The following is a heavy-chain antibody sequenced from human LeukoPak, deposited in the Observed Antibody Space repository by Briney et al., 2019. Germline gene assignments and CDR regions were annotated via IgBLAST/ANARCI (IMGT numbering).Heavy chain of an antibody. J-gene: IGHJ4*02. D-gene: IGHD1-1*01. CDR2: IYPTDSGA. CDR3: GASPSATGSERYY. V-gene: IGHV5-51*01. CDR1: GYTFTTYW. Sequence: GESLKISCKGSGYTFTTYWIGWVRQMPGKGLEWMGIIYPTDSGARYSPSFQGQVTISVDRSISTVYLQWDSLRASDSAMYYCGASPSATGSERYYWGQGTLVTVSS.